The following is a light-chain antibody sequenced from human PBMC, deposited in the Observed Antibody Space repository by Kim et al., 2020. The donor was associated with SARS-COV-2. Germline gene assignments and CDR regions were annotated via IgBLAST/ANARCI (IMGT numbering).Light chain of an antibody. V-gene: IGLV2-14*03. CDR2: DVS. CDR1: SSEVGGYNY. Sequence: GQSITISCTGTSSEVGGYNYVSWYQQHPGKAPKRMIYDVSNRPSGVSNRFSGSKSGNTASLTISGLQAEDEADYYCSSYTSSSTWVFGGGTQLTVL. J-gene: IGLJ3*02. CDR3: SSYTSSSTWV.